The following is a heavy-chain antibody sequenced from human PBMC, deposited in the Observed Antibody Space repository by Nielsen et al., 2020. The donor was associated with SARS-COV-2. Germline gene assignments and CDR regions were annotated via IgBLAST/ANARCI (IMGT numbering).Heavy chain of an antibody. J-gene: IGHJ3*01. CDR2: IYHGGST. CDR3: ARNSGSYRINDAFSV. D-gene: IGHD1-26*01. Sequence: SETLSLTCSVSGDSINSGGYYWSWIRQHPGEGLEWIGDIYHGGSTYYNPSLKSRLTLSTDTSKNQFSLTLTSVTAADTAIYFCARNSGSYRINDAFSVWGQGTVVTVSS. V-gene: IGHV4-31*03. CDR1: GDSINSGGYY.